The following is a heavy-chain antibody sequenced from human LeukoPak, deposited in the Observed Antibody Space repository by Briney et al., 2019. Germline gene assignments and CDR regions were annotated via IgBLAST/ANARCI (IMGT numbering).Heavy chain of an antibody. D-gene: IGHD3-9*01. CDR2: IWYDGSDK. Sequence: GRSLRLSCAASGFTFSSYGMHWVRQAPGKGLEWVALIWYDGSDKYYADSVKGRFTISRDNSRNTLYLQMNSLRAEDTAVYYCARDWSPTIFFDYWGQGTLVTVSS. CDR3: ARDWSPTIFFDY. J-gene: IGHJ4*02. CDR1: GFTFSSYG. V-gene: IGHV3-33*01.